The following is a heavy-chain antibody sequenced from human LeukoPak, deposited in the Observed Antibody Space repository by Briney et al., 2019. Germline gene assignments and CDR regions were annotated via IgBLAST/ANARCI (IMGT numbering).Heavy chain of an antibody. J-gene: IGHJ3*01. CDR3: AKRIDIAVVPEAATHQAFDV. V-gene: IGHV3-48*01. CDR1: GFIFGDYN. CDR2: MSSTSTTI. Sequence: GGSLRLSCAASGFIFGDYNMNWVRQVPGKGLEWISYMSSTSTTIFYADSVKGRFTVSRDDSLNILYLQMNRLRADDTAVYYCAKRIDIAVVPEAATHQAFDVWGQGTMVTVSS. D-gene: IGHD2-2*01.